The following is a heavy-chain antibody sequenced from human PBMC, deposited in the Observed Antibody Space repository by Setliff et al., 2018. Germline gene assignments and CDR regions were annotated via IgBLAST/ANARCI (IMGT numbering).Heavy chain of an antibody. V-gene: IGHV3-7*01. D-gene: IGHD2-15*01. J-gene: IGHJ4*02. Sequence: GGSLRLSCAASGFIFSTYWMSWVRQAPGKGLEWVANINQYGSEKYYVDSVKGRFTISRDNAKKSLDLQMNSLRAEDTAVYYCARDEVNCSGSKCYSGFDSWGQGTLVTVSS. CDR3: ARDEVNCSGSKCYSGFDS. CDR1: GFIFSTYW. CDR2: INQYGSEK.